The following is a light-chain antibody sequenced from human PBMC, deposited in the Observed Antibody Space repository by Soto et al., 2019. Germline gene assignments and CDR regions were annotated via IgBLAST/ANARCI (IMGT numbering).Light chain of an antibody. CDR3: QQYGSSTRT. CDR2: DAS. V-gene: IGKV3-20*01. Sequence: EIVFTQSPGTRSLSPGERATLSCRASQSVSSTYLAWYQQKPGQAPRLIIHDASSRETGISDRFTGSGSGTDCTRTITTLEPEDVAVDYCQQYGSSTRTFGLGTKVDIK. J-gene: IGKJ1*01. CDR1: QSVSSTY.